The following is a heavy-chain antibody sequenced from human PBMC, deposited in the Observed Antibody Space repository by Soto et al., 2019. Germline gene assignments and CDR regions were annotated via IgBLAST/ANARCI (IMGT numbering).Heavy chain of an antibody. CDR2: IYHSGST. CDR3: ARGAGYYDFWSGYSYNWFDP. CDR1: GGSISSSNW. D-gene: IGHD3-3*01. Sequence: SETLSLTCAFSGGSISSSNWWSWVRQPPGKGLEWIGEIYHSGSTNYNPSLKSRVTISVDKSKNQFSLKLSSVTAADTAVYYCARGAGYYDFWSGYSYNWFDPWGQGTLVTVSS. V-gene: IGHV4-4*02. J-gene: IGHJ5*02.